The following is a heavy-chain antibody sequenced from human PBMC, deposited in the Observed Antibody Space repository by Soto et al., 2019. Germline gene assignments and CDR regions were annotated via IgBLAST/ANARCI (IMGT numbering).Heavy chain of an antibody. J-gene: IGHJ4*02. V-gene: IGHV4-30-2*01. D-gene: IGHD3-22*01. CDR2: IYHSGST. CDR1: GGSISSGGYS. CDR3: ARGAPVVNDY. Sequence: PSETLSLTCAVSGGSISSGGYSWSWIRQPPGKGLEWIGYIYHSGSTYYNPSLKSRVTISVDRSKNQFSLKLSSVTAADTAVYYCARGAPVVNDYWGQGTLVTFSS.